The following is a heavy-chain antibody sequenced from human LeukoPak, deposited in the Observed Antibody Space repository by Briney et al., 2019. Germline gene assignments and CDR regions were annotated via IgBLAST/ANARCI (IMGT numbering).Heavy chain of an antibody. J-gene: IGHJ5*02. CDR2: IHYSEST. CDR1: GGSVISDTYY. CDR3: AAHAKYNYFDP. Sequence: SETLSLTCTVSGGSVISDTYYWGWIRQPPGKGLEWIGSIHYSESTYDTPSLRTRITMSVDTSKNQFSLKLRSVTAADTAVHFCAAHAKYNYFDPWGQGTLVTVSS. V-gene: IGHV4-39*01.